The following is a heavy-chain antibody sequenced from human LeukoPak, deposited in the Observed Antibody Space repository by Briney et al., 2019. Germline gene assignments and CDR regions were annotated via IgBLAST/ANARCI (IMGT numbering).Heavy chain of an antibody. J-gene: IGHJ4*02. CDR1: GFTFSSYA. V-gene: IGHV3-30-3*01. CDR2: ISYDGSNK. Sequence: GGSLRLSCAASGFTFSSYAMHWVRQAPGKGLEWVAVISYDGSNKYYADSVKGRFTISRDNSKNTLYLQMNSLRAEDTAVYYCAKDGPRSGSYYGADYWGQGTLVTVSS. CDR3: AKDGPRSGSYYGADY. D-gene: IGHD3-10*01.